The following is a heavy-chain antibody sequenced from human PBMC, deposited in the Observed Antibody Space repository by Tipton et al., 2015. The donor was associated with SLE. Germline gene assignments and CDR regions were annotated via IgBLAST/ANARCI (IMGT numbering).Heavy chain of an antibody. D-gene: IGHD2-2*03. J-gene: IGHJ4*02. CDR2: IYYSGST. CDR3: ARAWIGSYYFDY. V-gene: IGHV4-59*08. CDR1: GGSFSGYY. Sequence: TLSLTCAVYGGSFSGYYWSWIRTPPGKGLEWIGYIYYSGSTNYNPSLTSRVTISVDTSKNQFSLKLSSVTAADTAVYYCARAWIGSYYFDYCGQGTLVTVSS.